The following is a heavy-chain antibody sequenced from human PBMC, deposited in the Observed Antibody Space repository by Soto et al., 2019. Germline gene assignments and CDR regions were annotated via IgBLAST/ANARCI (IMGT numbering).Heavy chain of an antibody. D-gene: IGHD6-19*01. J-gene: IGHJ4*02. V-gene: IGHV3-66*01. CDR3: AREGIGSSGWYPDY. CDR1: GFTVSSNY. Sequence: EVQLVESGGGLVQPGGSLRLSCAASGFTVSSNYMSWVRQAPGKGLEWVSVIYSGGSTYYADSVKGRFTISRDNSKNTLYLQMNSLRAEDTAVYYCAREGIGSSGWYPDYWGQGTLVTVSS. CDR2: IYSGGST.